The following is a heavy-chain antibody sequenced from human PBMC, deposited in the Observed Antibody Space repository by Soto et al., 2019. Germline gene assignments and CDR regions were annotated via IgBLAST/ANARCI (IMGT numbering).Heavy chain of an antibody. Sequence: QVTLKESGPVLVKPTETLTLTCTVSGISLSTGRMGVSWIRQHPGKALEWLGHVFPNDEKSYITSLKSRLTISRDTSKSQVVLTLTNVDPEDTATYYCARIAGIVYNRQLDYWGQGTLVTVS. J-gene: IGHJ4*02. CDR1: GISLSTGRMG. CDR2: VFPNDEK. V-gene: IGHV2-26*01. D-gene: IGHD3-10*01. CDR3: ARIAGIVYNRQLDY.